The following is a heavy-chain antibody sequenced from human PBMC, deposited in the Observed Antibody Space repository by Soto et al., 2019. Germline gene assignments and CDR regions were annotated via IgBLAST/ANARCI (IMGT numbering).Heavy chain of an antibody. V-gene: IGHV4-59*01. D-gene: IGHD3-22*01. CDR2: IYYSGGT. J-gene: IGHJ3*02. CDR3: ARSGSSDHDDAFDI. Sequence: SETLSLTCIVSRGSISNYNWSWVRQPPGKGLEWMGYIYYSGGTRYNPSLKSRVTISVDTSKNQFSLKLSSVIAADTAVYYCARSGSSDHDDAFDIWGQGTMVTVS. CDR1: RGSISNYN.